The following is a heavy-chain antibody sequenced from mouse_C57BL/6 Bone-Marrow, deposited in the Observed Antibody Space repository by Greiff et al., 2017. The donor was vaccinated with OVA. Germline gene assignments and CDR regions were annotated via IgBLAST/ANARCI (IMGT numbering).Heavy chain of an antibody. Sequence: VQLKQSVAELVRPGASVKLSCTASGFNIKNTYMHWVKQRPEQGLEWIGRIDPANGNTKYAPKFQGKATLTADTSSNTAYLPLSSLTSEDTAIDYCAREWLGEPAWFAYWGQGTLVTVSA. CDR1: GFNIKNTY. CDR3: AREWLGEPAWFAY. D-gene: IGHD2-2*01. V-gene: IGHV14-3*01. CDR2: IDPANGNT. J-gene: IGHJ3*01.